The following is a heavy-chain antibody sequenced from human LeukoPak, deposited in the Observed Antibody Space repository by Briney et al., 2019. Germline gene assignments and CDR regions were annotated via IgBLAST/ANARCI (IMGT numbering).Heavy chain of an antibody. V-gene: IGHV3-23*01. CDR2: ISDSGGYT. D-gene: IGHD6-19*01. J-gene: IGHJ4*02. CDR1: GLTFRTYA. CDR3: ARHGEPGLAVALDY. Sequence: PGGSLRLSCAASGLTFRTYAMSWVRQAPGKGLEWVSSISDSGGYTFYADSVKGRFTISRDNAKNSLYLQLNSLRAEDTAVYYCARHGEPGLAVALDYWGQGTLVTVSS.